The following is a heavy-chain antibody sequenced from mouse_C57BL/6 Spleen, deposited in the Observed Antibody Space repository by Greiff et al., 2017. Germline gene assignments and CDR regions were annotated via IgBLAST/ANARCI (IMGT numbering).Heavy chain of an antibody. V-gene: IGHV1-39*01. CDR1: GYSFTDYN. J-gene: IGHJ2*01. CDR3: ARSFITTVVEVDY. Sequence: VQLQQSGPELVKPGASVKISCQASGYSFTDYNMNWVKQSNGKSLEWIGVINPNYGTTSYNQKFKGKATLTVDQSSSTAYMQLNSLTSEDSAGYYCARSFITTVVEVDYWGQGTTHTVSS. CDR2: INPNYGTT. D-gene: IGHD1-1*01.